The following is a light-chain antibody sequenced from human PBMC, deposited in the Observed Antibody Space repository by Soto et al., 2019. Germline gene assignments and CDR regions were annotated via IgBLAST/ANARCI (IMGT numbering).Light chain of an antibody. V-gene: IGKV3-20*01. CDR3: QLYGASPPVYT. CDR1: QSVTSSF. CDR2: GAS. Sequence: EIVLTQSPGTLSLSPGERATLSCRASQSVTSSFLACYQQKFGQAPRLLIHGASNRASGIPDRFSGSGSGTDFTLNISRLEHEDFAVYYCQLYGASPPVYTFGQGTKLQIK. J-gene: IGKJ2*01.